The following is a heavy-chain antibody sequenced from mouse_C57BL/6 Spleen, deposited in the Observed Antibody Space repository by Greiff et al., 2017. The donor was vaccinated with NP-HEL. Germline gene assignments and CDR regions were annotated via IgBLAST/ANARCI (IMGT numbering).Heavy chain of an antibody. CDR2: ISSGSSTI. Sequence: DVKLVESGGGLVKPGGSLKLSCAASGFTFSDYGMHWVRQAPEKGLEWVAYISSGSSTIYYADTVKGRFTISRDNAKNTLFLQMTSLRSEDTAMYYGARSYGNYEGYFDVWGTGTTVTVSS. D-gene: IGHD2-1*01. J-gene: IGHJ1*03. V-gene: IGHV5-17*01. CDR3: ARSYGNYEGYFDV. CDR1: GFTFSDYG.